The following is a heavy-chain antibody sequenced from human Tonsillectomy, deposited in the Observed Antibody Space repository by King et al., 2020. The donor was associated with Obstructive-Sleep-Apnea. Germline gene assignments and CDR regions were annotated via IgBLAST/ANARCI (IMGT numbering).Heavy chain of an antibody. D-gene: IGHD2-15*01. CDR2: INHSGST. V-gene: IGHV4-34*01. CDR3: ASLSGVAAKGNWFDP. J-gene: IGHJ5*02. Sequence: VQLQQWGAGLLKPSETLSLTCAVYGGSFSGYYWSWIRQPPGKGLEGIGEINHSGSTNYNPSLKSRVTISENTSKNQFSLNLSSLTAADTAVYYCASLSGVAAKGNWFDPWGQGTLVTVSS. CDR1: GGSFSGYY.